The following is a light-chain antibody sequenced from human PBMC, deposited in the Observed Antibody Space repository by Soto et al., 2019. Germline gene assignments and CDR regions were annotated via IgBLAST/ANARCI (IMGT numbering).Light chain of an antibody. J-gene: IGKJ1*01. CDR3: QQYGSSPWT. V-gene: IGKV3-20*01. CDR1: QSVSSSN. CDR2: GAS. Sequence: EIVLTQSPGTLSLSPGERATLSCRASQSVSSSNLAWYQQKPGQAPRPLSYGASSRAIGIPDRFSGSGSGTDFTLTISRLEPEDFAVYYCQQYGSSPWTFGQGTKVEIK.